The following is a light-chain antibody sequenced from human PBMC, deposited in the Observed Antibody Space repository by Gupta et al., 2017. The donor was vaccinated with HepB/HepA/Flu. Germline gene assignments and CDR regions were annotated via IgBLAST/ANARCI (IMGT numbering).Light chain of an antibody. CDR3: QTGGTGIDVV. V-gene: IGLV4-69*01. CDR1: SGHSSYA. Sequence: QLVLTQSPSASASLGASVKLTCTLSSGHSSYAMAWHQQQPENGPRYLMKLNSDGSHSKGDGIPDRFSGSSAGAERYLTISSLQAEDEAEYYCQTGGTGIDVVFGGGTKLTVL. CDR2: LNSDGSH. J-gene: IGLJ2*01.